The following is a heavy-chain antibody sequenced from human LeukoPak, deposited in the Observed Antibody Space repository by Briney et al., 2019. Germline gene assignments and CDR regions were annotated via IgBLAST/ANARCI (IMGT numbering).Heavy chain of an antibody. CDR1: GFTFSSYA. CDR3: ARDGGYSGYDLPFDY. J-gene: IGHJ4*02. D-gene: IGHD5-12*01. Sequence: GRSLRLSCAASGFTFSSYAMHWVRQAPGKGLEWVAVISYDGSNKYYADSVKGRFTISRDNSKNTLYLQMNSLRAEDTAVYYCARDGGYSGYDLPFDYWGQGTLVTVSS. CDR2: ISYDGSNK. V-gene: IGHV3-30*04.